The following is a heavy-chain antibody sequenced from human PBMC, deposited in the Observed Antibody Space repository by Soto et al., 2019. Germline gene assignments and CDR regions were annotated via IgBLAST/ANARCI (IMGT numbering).Heavy chain of an antibody. CDR3: ARDAFVELIY. Sequence: QVQLQESGPGLVKPSQTLSLTCTFSGLSISSGGYYWRWIRPHPGKGLEWIGYIYYSGSTYYNPPLKSRVTISVDTSNNQFSLELSSVTAADTAVYYCARDAFVELIYWGQGTLVTVSS. CDR1: GLSISSGGYY. CDR2: IYYSGST. J-gene: IGHJ4*02. V-gene: IGHV4-31*03. D-gene: IGHD3-10*01.